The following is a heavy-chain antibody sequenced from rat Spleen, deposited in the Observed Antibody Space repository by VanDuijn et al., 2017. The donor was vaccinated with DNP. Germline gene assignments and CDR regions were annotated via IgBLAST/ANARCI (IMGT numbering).Heavy chain of an antibody. J-gene: IGHJ2*01. CDR3: ARGGHGGFDD. Sequence: EVQLVESGGGLVQPGRSLKLSCAASGFTFTNYGMAWVRQTPTKGLEWVASISTDDYTTYYRDSVKGRFTISRDNAKNTQDLQMDSLRSEDTATYYGARGGHGGFDDWGKGVMVTVSS. CDR1: GFTFTNYG. V-gene: IGHV5S14*01. D-gene: IGHD4-1*01. CDR2: ISTDDYTT.